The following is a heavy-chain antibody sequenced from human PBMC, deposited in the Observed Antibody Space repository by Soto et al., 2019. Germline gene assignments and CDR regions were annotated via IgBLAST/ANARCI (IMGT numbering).Heavy chain of an antibody. CDR1: GGSVSSGSYY. J-gene: IGHJ4*02. CDR2: IYYSGST. CDR3: ASNRYYFDY. Sequence: SPTLSLTCTVSGGSVSSGSYYWSWIRQPPGKGLEWIGYIYYSGSTNYNPSLKSRVPISVDTSKNQFSLKLSSVTAADTAVYYCASNRYYFDYWGQGTLVTVSS. V-gene: IGHV4-61*01.